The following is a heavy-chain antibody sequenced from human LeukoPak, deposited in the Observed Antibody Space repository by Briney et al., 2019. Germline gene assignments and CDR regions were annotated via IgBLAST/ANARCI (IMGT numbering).Heavy chain of an antibody. CDR2: ISYDGSNK. D-gene: IGHD3-3*01. Sequence: GGSLRLSCAASGFTFSSYAMHWVRQAPGKGLEWVAVISYDGSNKYYADSVKGRFTISRDNSKNTLYLQMNSLRAEDTAVYYCARGGIYDFWSGYPFDYWGQGTLVTVSS. J-gene: IGHJ4*02. CDR1: GFTFSSYA. CDR3: ARGGIYDFWSGYPFDY. V-gene: IGHV3-30-3*01.